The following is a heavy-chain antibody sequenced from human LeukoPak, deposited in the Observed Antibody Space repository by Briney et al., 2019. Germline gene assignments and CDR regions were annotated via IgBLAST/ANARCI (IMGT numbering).Heavy chain of an antibody. CDR2: INWNGDST. J-gene: IGHJ4*02. Sequence: GGSLRLSCAASGFTFDDYGMSWVRQAPGKGLEWVSAINWNGDSTGYADSVRGRFTISRDNARNSLYLQMSSLRAEDTALYYCARVGWSTESYYFDYWGQGTLVTVSS. CDR1: GFTFDDYG. V-gene: IGHV3-20*04. CDR3: ARVGWSTESYYFDY. D-gene: IGHD2-15*01.